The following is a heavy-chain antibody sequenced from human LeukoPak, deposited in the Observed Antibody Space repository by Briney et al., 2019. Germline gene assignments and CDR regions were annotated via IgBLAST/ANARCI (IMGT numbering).Heavy chain of an antibody. J-gene: IGHJ3*02. CDR1: GFTFSSYS. CDR2: ISSSSSYI. D-gene: IGHD3-22*01. V-gene: IGHV3-21*01. CDR3: ARDPDSSGYYYGAFDI. Sequence: PRGSLRLSCAASGFTFSSYSMNWVRQAPGKGLEWVSSISSSSSYIYYADSVKGRFTISRDNAKNSLYLQMNSLRAEDTAVYYCARDPDSSGYYYGAFDIWGQGTMVTVSS.